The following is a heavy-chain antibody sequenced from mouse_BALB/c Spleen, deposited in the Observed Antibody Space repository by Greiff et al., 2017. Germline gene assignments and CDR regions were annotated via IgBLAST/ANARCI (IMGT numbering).Heavy chain of an antibody. J-gene: IGHJ2*01. V-gene: IGHV5-9-3*01. CDR1: GFTFSSYA. CDR3: ARQNDGYCFDY. CDR2: ISSGGSYT. D-gene: IGHD2-3*01. Sequence: EVKLMESGGGLVKPGGSLKLSCAASGFTFSSYAMSWVRQTPEKRLEWVATISSGGSYTYYPDSVKGRFTISRDNAKNTLYLQMSSLRSEDTAMYYCARQNDGYCFDYWGQGTTLTVSS.